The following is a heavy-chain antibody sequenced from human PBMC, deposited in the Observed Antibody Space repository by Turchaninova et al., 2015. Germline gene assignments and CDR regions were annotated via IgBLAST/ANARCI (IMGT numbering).Heavy chain of an antibody. J-gene: IGHJ4*02. V-gene: IGHV4-38-2*01. CDR3: VRGPAASDY. Sequence: CAVSGYSISSGYFWGWIRQPPGKGLEWIGSIYHSGHTSYNPSLKTRVTMSVDTSKNQFSLRLTPVTAADTAVYYLVRGPAASDYWGQGTLVTVSS. CDR1: GYSISSGYF. D-gene: IGHD6-25*01. CDR2: IYHSGHT.